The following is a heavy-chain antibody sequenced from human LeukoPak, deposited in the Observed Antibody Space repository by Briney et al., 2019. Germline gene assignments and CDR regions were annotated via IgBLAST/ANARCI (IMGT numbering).Heavy chain of an antibody. Sequence: ASVKVSCKASGYTFTSYDINWVRQAAGQGLEWVGWMNPNSANTGYAQKFQGRVTMTRNTSISTAYMELTSLRSEDTAVYYCARAASWSPIGDYYYYMDVWGKGTTVTISS. D-gene: IGHD6-13*01. CDR3: ARAASWSPIGDYYYYMDV. CDR2: MNPNSANT. V-gene: IGHV1-8*01. J-gene: IGHJ6*03. CDR1: GYTFTSYD.